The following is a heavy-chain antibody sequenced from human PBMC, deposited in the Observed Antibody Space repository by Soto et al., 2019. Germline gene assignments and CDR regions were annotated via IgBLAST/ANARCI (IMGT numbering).Heavy chain of an antibody. J-gene: IGHJ4*02. CDR2: IYFRGNT. CDR3: ARLEGLATISYYFDF. V-gene: IGHV4-39*01. CDR1: GYSITSDKYY. Sequence: SETLSLTCSVSGYSITSDKYYWGWIRQPPGKGLEWIGSIYFRGNTYYNPSLQTRVTISLDKSKSQFSLKLNSVTAADSAVYFCARLEGLATISYYFDFWGQGALVTVSS. D-gene: IGHD3-9*01.